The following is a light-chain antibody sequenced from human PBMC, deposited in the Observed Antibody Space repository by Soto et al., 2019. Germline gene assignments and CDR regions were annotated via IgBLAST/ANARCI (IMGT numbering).Light chain of an antibody. CDR3: QSYDSSLFVV. V-gene: IGLV1-40*01. CDR1: SSNSGAGFD. Sequence: QAVVTQPPSVSGAPGQSVTISCTGSSSNSGAGFDVHWYQQLPGTAPKFLIYGNHNRPSGVPDRFSGSKSGTSASLVITGLLGEDEGDYYCQSYDSSLFVVFGGGTKLTVL. J-gene: IGLJ2*01. CDR2: GNH.